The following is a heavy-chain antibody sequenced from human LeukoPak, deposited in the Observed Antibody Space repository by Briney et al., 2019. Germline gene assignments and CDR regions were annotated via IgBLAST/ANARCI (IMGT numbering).Heavy chain of an antibody. J-gene: IGHJ4*02. CDR2: INHSGST. V-gene: IGHV4-34*01. Sequence: SETLSLTCAVYGGPFSGYYWSWIRQPPGKGLEWIGEINHSGSTNYNPSLKSRVTISVDTSKNQFSLKLSSVTAADTAVYYCARTRPYYYDSSGYYDRVYYFDYWGQGTLVTVSS. CDR1: GGPFSGYY. D-gene: IGHD3-22*01. CDR3: ARTRPYYYDSSGYYDRVYYFDY.